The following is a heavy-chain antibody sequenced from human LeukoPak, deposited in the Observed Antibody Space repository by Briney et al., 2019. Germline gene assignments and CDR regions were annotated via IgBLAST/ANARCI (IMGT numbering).Heavy chain of an antibody. Sequence: GGSLRLSCAAYGFTFSSYAMSWVRQAPGKGLEWVSGISSSGDSTYYADSVKGRFIISRDTSKNALYLQMNSLRAEDTAVYYCAKGRHGYIFYFDYWGQGTVVTVSS. CDR3: AKGRHGYIFYFDY. J-gene: IGHJ4*02. D-gene: IGHD5-18*01. CDR2: ISSSGDST. V-gene: IGHV3-23*01. CDR1: GFTFSSYA.